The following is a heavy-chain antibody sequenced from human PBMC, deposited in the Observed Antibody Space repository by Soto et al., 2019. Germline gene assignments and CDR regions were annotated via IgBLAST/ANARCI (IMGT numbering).Heavy chain of an antibody. D-gene: IGHD3-10*01. Sequence: GESLKISCKGSGYSFTSYWIGWVRQMPGKGLEWMGIIYPGDSDTRYSPSFQGQVTISADKSISTAYLQWSSLKASDTAMYYCSLGGSGSYYSPYYYYYGMDVWGQGTTVTVSS. CDR3: SLGGSGSYYSPYYYYYGMDV. V-gene: IGHV5-51*01. CDR1: GYSFTSYW. CDR2: IYPGDSDT. J-gene: IGHJ6*02.